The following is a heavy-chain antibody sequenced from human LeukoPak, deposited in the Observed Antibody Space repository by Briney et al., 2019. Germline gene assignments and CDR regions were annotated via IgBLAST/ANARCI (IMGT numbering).Heavy chain of an antibody. CDR1: GYTFTSYG. CDR2: IIPIFGTA. J-gene: IGHJ4*02. Sequence: SVKVSCKASGYTFTSYGISWVRQAPGQGLEWMGGIIPIFGTANYAQKFQGRVTITTDESTSTAYMELSSLRSEDTAVYYCARVWGSSGRIYYFDYWGQGTLVTVSS. D-gene: IGHD6-19*01. V-gene: IGHV1-69*05. CDR3: ARVWGSSGRIYYFDY.